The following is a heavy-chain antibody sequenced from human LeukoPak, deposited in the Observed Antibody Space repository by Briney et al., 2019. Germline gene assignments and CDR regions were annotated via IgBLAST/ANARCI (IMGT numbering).Heavy chain of an antibody. CDR1: GFTFSSYW. V-gene: IGHV3-7*01. CDR2: IKQDGSEK. J-gene: IGHJ4*02. Sequence: GGSLRLSCAASGFTFSSYWMSWVRQAPGKGLEWVANIKQDGSEKYYVDSVKGRFTISRDNAKNSLYLQMNSLRAEDTAVYYCARDSPYYCGSGSYYTYPDYWGQGTLVTVSS. CDR3: ARDSPYYCGSGSYYTYPDY. D-gene: IGHD3-10*01.